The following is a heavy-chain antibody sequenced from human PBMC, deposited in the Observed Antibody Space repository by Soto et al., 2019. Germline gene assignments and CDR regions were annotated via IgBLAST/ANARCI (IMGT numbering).Heavy chain of an antibody. J-gene: IGHJ4*02. D-gene: IGHD6-19*01. CDR3: AIMARVAGTLFDY. Sequence: ASVKVSCKASGYTFTGYYMHWVRQAPGQGLEWMGWINPNSGGTNYAQKFQGWVTMTRDTSISTAYMELSRLRSDDTAVYYCAIMARVAGTLFDYWGQGTLVTVSS. V-gene: IGHV1-2*04. CDR2: INPNSGGT. CDR1: GYTFTGYY.